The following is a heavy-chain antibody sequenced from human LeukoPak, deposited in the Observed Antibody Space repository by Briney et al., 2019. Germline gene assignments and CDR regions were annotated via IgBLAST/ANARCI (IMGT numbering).Heavy chain of an antibody. CDR2: IYHSGST. CDR3: ARSFTVAGGFDY. Sequence: SGTLSLTCAVSGGSISSGYYWGWIRQPPGKGLEWIGNIYHSGSTYYNPSLKSRVTISVDPSKNQFSLKLSSVTAADTAMYYCARSFTVAGGFDYWGQGTLVTASS. V-gene: IGHV4-38-2*01. CDR1: GGSISSGYY. J-gene: IGHJ4*02. D-gene: IGHD6-19*01.